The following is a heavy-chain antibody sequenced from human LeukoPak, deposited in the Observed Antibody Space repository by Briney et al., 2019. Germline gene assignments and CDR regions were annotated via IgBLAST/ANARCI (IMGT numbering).Heavy chain of an antibody. D-gene: IGHD3-22*01. J-gene: IGHJ4*02. CDR3: ARLADSSGYYLDY. Sequence: SGESLKISCKGSGYSFTSYWIGWVRQMPGKGLEWMGIIYPGDSDTRYSPSFQGQVTISADKSISTAYLQWSSLKASDSAMFYCARLADSSGYYLDYWGQGTPVTVSS. CDR1: GYSFTSYW. CDR2: IYPGDSDT. V-gene: IGHV5-51*01.